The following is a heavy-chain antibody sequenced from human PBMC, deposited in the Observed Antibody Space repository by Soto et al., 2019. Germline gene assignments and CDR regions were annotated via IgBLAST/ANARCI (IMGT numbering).Heavy chain of an antibody. D-gene: IGHD2-2*01. CDR2: ISAYNGDT. Sequence: ASVKVSCKASGYTFTSYGISWVRQAPGQGLEWMGWISAYNGDTNYAQKLQGRVTMTTDTSTSTAYMELRSLRSDDTAVYYCASGDIVVVPAAIYYYGMDVWGQGTTVTVSS. CDR3: ASGDIVVVPAAIYYYGMDV. V-gene: IGHV1-18*04. J-gene: IGHJ6*02. CDR1: GYTFTSYG.